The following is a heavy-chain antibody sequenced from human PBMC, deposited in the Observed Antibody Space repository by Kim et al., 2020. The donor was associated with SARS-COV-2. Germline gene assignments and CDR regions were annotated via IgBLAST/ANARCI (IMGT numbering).Heavy chain of an antibody. CDR1: GGSFSGYY. CDR3: ARSEGRIAARPFDY. Sequence: SETLSLTCAVYGGSFSGYYWSWIRQPPGKGLEWIGEINHSGSTNYNPSLKSRVTISVDTSKNQFSLKLSSVTAADTAVYYCARSEGRIAARPFDYWGQGTLVTVSS. J-gene: IGHJ4*02. V-gene: IGHV4-34*01. D-gene: IGHD6-6*01. CDR2: INHSGST.